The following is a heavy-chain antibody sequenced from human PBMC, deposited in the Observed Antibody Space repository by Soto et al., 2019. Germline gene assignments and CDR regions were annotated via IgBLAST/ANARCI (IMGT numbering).Heavy chain of an antibody. CDR3: ATPIVVFY. CDR2: INADNGNT. Sequence: ASVKVSCKASRYTFTKYFTQWVRQGPGQRLEWMGWINADNGNTKYSQKFQGRVIITRDTSAGTAYMELRSLRSEDTAVYYCATPIVVFYWGQGTLVTVSS. D-gene: IGHD1-26*01. V-gene: IGHV1-3*01. J-gene: IGHJ4*03. CDR1: RYTFTKYF.